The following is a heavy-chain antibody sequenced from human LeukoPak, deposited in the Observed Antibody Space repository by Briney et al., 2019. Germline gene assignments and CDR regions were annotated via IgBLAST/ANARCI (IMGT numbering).Heavy chain of an antibody. CDR3: ATSSEECSSTSCYSLPDY. CDR2: INPSGGST. CDR1: GYTFTSYY. V-gene: IGHV1-46*01. Sequence: GASVKVSCKASGYTFTSYYMHWVRQAPGQGLEWMGIINPSGGSTSYAQKFQGRVTMTRDTSTSTVYMELSSLRSEDTAVYYCATSSEECSSTSCYSLPDYWGQGTLVTVSS. D-gene: IGHD2-2*01. J-gene: IGHJ4*02.